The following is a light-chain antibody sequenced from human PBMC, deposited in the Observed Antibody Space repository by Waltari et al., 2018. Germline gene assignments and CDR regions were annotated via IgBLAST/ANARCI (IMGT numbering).Light chain of an antibody. CDR3: QQNGRSYWT. Sequence: EVVLTQSPGTLSLSPGEKATLSCRASQSVSSASLVWYQQQPGQAPRRLIYGASNRATGIPDRFSGSGSGTDFTLTISRLEPEDFVVYYCQQNGRSYWTFGQGTKVEIK. V-gene: IGKV3-20*01. CDR1: QSVSSAS. CDR2: GAS. J-gene: IGKJ1*01.